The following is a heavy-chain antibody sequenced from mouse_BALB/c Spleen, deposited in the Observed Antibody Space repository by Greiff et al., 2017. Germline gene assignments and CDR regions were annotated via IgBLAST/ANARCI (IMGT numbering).Heavy chain of an antibody. CDR1: GYSITSDYA. CDR3: ARKYGIWYFDG. CDR2: KSYSGSN. J-gene: IGHJ1*01. V-gene: IGHV3-2*02. D-gene: IGHD2-10*02. Sequence: EVQLQQSGPGLVKPSQSLSLTCTVTGYSITSDYAWNWLRQFPGNKLEWMGYKSYSGSNSYNPSLKSQISITRDTSKNQFFLQVNSVTTEDTATDYCARKYGIWYFDGWGAGTTVTVSS.